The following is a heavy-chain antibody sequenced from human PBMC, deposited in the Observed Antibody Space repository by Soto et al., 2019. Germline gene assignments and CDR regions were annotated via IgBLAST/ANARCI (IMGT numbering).Heavy chain of an antibody. CDR1: GYTFTSYA. J-gene: IGHJ3*01. D-gene: IGHD3-22*01. CDR3: ARDPREAYYYDSSGSPAT. CDR2: ISAYNGNT. V-gene: IGHV1-18*01. Sequence: ASVKVSCKASGYTFTSYAMHWVRQAPGQRLEWMGWISAYNGNTNYAQKLQGRVTMTTDTSTSTAYMELRSLRSDDTAVYYCARDPREAYYYDSSGSPATWGQGTMVTVSS.